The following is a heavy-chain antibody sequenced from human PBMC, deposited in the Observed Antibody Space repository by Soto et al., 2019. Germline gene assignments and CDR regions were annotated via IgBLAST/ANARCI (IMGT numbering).Heavy chain of an antibody. CDR2: ISNSGSNR. J-gene: IGHJ6*03. Sequence: EVQLLEYGGGLVQPGGSLRLSCAASGFTFSNYVMSWVRQAPGKGLEWVSSISNSGSNRYYAESVKGRVTISRDNSINTLYLQMNSLRAEDTALYYCARRGRTLPHYSYYMDVWGKGTTVTVSS. CDR1: GFTFSNYV. V-gene: IGHV3-23*01. CDR3: ARRGRTLPHYSYYMDV.